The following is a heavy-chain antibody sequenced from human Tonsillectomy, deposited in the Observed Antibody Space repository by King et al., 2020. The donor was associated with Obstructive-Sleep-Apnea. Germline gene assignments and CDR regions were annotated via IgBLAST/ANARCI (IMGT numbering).Heavy chain of an antibody. CDR3: TTQIMITFGGVIESDYYYYYGMDV. J-gene: IGHJ6*02. V-gene: IGHV3-15*01. CDR1: GFTFINAW. D-gene: IGHD3-16*02. Sequence: VQLVESGGGLVKPGGSLRLSCAASGFTFINAWMSWVRPAPGKGLEWVGRIKSKTDGGTTDYAAPVKGRFTISRDDSKNTLYLQMNSLKTEDTAVYYCTTQIMITFGGVIESDYYYYYGMDVWGQGTTVTVSS. CDR2: IKSKTDGGTT.